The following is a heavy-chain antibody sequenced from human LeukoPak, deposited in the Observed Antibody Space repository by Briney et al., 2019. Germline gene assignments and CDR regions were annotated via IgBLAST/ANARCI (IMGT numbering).Heavy chain of an antibody. D-gene: IGHD5-18*01. V-gene: IGHV3-7*01. J-gene: IGHJ6*03. Sequence: GGSLRLSCAVSGFTFRTYWMSWVRQAPGKGLEWVANIKQDGSEKYYVDSVKGRFTISRDNAKNSLYLQMNSLRAEDTAVYYCARCGYRSAYGWGGGYYYYFMDVWGNGTTVTVSS. CDR3: ARCGYRSAYGWGGGYYYYFMDV. CDR2: IKQDGSEK. CDR1: GFTFRTYW.